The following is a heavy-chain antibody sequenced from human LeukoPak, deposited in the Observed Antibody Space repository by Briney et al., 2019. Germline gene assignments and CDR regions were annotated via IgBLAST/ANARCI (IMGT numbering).Heavy chain of an antibody. CDR2: IIPIFGTA. CDR3: ARGTSRLEWLLCFDY. CDR1: GGTFSSYA. J-gene: IGHJ4*02. D-gene: IGHD3-3*01. Sequence: SVKVSCKASGGTFSSYAFSWVRQAPGQGLEWMGGIIPIFGTANYAQKFQGRVTITTDESTSTAYMELSSLRSEDTAVYYCARGTSRLEWLLCFDYWGQGTLVTVSS. V-gene: IGHV1-69*05.